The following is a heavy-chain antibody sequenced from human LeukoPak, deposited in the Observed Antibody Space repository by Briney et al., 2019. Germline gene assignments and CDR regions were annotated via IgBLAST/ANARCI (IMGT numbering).Heavy chain of an antibody. CDR2: ISGSGGST. J-gene: IGHJ6*02. CDR3: AKAMVDCSSTSCYLVQGIYGMDV. D-gene: IGHD2-2*01. CDR1: GFTFSSYA. V-gene: IGHV3-23*01. Sequence: GGSLRLSCAASGFTFSSYAMSWVRQAPGMGLEWVSAISGSGGSTYYADSVKGRFTISRDNSKNTLYLQMNSLRAEDTAVYYCAKAMVDCSSTSCYLVQGIYGMDVWGQGTTVTVSS.